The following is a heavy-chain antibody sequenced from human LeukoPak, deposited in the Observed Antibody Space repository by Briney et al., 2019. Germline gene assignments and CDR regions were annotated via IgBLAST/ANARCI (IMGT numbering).Heavy chain of an antibody. D-gene: IGHD4-11*01. V-gene: IGHV4-39*07. CDR2: IYYRGNT. J-gene: IGHJ4*02. CDR3: ARSPLTTVTTSGGTFDY. CDR1: SGSISSTYYY. Sequence: PSETLSLTCTVSSGSISSTYYYWGWIRQPPGKGLEWIGSIYYRGNTYYNPSLKSRVTISVDTSKNQFSLKLSSVTAADTAVYYCARSPLTTVTTSGGTFDYWGQGTLVTVSS.